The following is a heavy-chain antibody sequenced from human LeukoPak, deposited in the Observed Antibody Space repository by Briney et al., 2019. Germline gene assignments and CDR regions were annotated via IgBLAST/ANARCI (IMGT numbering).Heavy chain of an antibody. V-gene: IGHV4-39*07. CDR2: IYYSGST. Sequence: SETLSLTCTVSGGSISSNSYYWGWIRQPPGKGLEWIGSIYYSGSTYYNPSLNSRVTISVDTSKNQFSLKLSSVTAADTAVYYCAKSEYSYGADAFDIWGQGTMVTVSS. D-gene: IGHD5-18*01. CDR1: GGSISSNSYY. J-gene: IGHJ3*02. CDR3: AKSEYSYGADAFDI.